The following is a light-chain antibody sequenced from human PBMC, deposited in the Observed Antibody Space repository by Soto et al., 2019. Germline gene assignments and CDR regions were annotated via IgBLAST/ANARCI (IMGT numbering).Light chain of an antibody. CDR2: DAS. CDR1: QGIGST. Sequence: EIVMTQSPATLSVSPGEGATLSCRASQGIGSTLAWYQHKPGQTPRLLIYDASTRATGVPVRFSGSGSGTDFTLTISRLEPEDFAVYYCQQYVSSPWTFGQGTKVDIK. J-gene: IGKJ1*01. V-gene: IGKV3-20*01. CDR3: QQYVSSPWT.